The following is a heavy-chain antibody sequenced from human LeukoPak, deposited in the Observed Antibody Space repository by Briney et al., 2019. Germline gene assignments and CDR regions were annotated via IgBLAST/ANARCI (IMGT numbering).Heavy chain of an antibody. D-gene: IGHD2-15*01. CDR3: ARGLYPVYIAGGMDV. J-gene: IGHJ6*02. Sequence: GGSLRLSCAASGFTFSSYAVHWVRQAPGKGLEWVAVISYDGSNKYYADSVKGRFTISRDNSKNTLYLQMNSLRAEDTAVYYCARGLYPVYIAGGMDVWGQGTTVTVSS. V-gene: IGHV3-30-3*01. CDR2: ISYDGSNK. CDR1: GFTFSSYA.